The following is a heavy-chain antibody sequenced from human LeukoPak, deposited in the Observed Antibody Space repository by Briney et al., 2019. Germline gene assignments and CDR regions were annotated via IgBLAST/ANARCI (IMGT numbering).Heavy chain of an antibody. CDR3: ARVLIRGDEIDY. D-gene: IGHD2-21*01. Sequence: GESLKISCKSSGYSFTTYWIAWVRQMPGKGLEWMGIIYPGDSDTRYSPSFQGQVTISADKSISTAYLQWTSLKASDSAMYYCARVLIRGDEIDYWGQGTLVTISS. CDR2: IYPGDSDT. CDR1: GYSFTTYW. J-gene: IGHJ4*02. V-gene: IGHV5-51*01.